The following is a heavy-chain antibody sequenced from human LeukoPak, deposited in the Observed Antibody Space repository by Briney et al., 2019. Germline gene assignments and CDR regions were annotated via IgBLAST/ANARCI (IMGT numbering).Heavy chain of an antibody. D-gene: IGHD6-6*01. J-gene: IGHJ5*02. CDR3: AARTSSSDRAWWFDP. CDR1: GGSISSYY. CDR2: IYYSGST. Sequence: PSETLSLTCTVSGGSISSYYWSWIRQPPGKGLEWIGYIYYSGSTNYNPSLKSRVTISVDTSKNQFSLKLSSVTAADTAVYYCAARTSSSDRAWWFDPWGQGTLVTVSS. V-gene: IGHV4-59*01.